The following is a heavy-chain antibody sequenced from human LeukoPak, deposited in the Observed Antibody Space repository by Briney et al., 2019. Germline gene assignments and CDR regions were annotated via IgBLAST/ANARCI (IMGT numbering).Heavy chain of an antibody. D-gene: IGHD3-16*01. V-gene: IGHV3-21*01. CDR3: ARDRYPLGSCAPPFDY. J-gene: IGHJ4*02. Sequence: GGSLRLSCAASGFAFSTYTMNWVRQAAGKGLEGIACINSASSDIYYADSVWGRFTISSGNANSSLYLQLNSLRAEDTGVYYCARDRYPLGSCAPPFDYWGQGILVTVSS. CDR2: INSASSDI. CDR1: GFAFSTYT.